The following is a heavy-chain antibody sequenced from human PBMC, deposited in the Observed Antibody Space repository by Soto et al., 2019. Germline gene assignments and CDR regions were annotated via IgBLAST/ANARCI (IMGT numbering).Heavy chain of an antibody. J-gene: IGHJ4*02. Sequence: ASVKVSCKASGYTFTSHAMHWVRQAPGQRLEWMGWINAGNGNTKYSQKFQGRVTITRDTSASTAYMELSSLRSEDTAVYYCARDRVWWLALQFDYWGQGTLVTVSS. CDR2: INAGNGNT. CDR3: ARDRVWWLALQFDY. V-gene: IGHV1-3*01. D-gene: IGHD6-19*01. CDR1: GYTFTSHA.